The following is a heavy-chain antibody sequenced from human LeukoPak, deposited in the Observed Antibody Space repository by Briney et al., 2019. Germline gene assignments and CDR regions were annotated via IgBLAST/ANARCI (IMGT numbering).Heavy chain of an antibody. D-gene: IGHD6-19*01. Sequence: SETLSLTCAVSGGSFSGYYWSWIRQPPGKGLEWIGEINHSGSTNYNPSLKSRVTISVDTSKNQLSLKLSSVTAADTAVYYCASRRYSSGWYADAFDIWGQGTMVTVSS. V-gene: IGHV4-34*01. CDR1: GGSFSGYY. CDR2: INHSGST. CDR3: ASRRYSSGWYADAFDI. J-gene: IGHJ3*02.